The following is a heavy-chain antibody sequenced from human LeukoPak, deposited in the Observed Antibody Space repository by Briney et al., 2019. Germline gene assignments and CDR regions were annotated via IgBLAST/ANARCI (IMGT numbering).Heavy chain of an antibody. Sequence: PGGSLRLSCAASGFTFSTYDMNWVRQAPGKGLEWVANIKQDGSEKYYVDSVKGRFTISRDNAKNSLYLQMNSLRAEDTAVYYCARAYYDFWSGYSTFDYWGQGTLVTVSS. CDR3: ARAYYDFWSGYSTFDY. CDR1: GFTFSTYD. D-gene: IGHD3-3*01. V-gene: IGHV3-7*01. CDR2: IKQDGSEK. J-gene: IGHJ4*02.